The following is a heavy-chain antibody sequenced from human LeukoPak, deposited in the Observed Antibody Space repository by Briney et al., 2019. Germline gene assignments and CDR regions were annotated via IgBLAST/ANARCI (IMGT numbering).Heavy chain of an antibody. CDR1: GFTFPKYW. J-gene: IGHJ6*02. D-gene: IGHD5-18*01. CDR3: TRHSDTTMLTGYYYGLDV. V-gene: IGHV5-51*01. Sequence: GESLKISCKGSGFTFPKYWIGWVRQMPGKGLECMGLIYPGDSETRYSPSFQGQVTISVDTSINTAYLEWKSLKASDTAMYYCTRHSDTTMLTGYYYGLDVWGQGTTVTVS. CDR2: IYPGDSET.